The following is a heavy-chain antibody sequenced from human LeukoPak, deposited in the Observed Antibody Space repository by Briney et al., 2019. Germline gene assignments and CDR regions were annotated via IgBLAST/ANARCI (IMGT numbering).Heavy chain of an antibody. J-gene: IGHJ5*02. D-gene: IGHD3-10*01. CDR3: ASQNGGFDP. CDR1: GGSISSSSYY. CDR2: IYYSGST. Sequence: SETLSLTCTVSGGSISSSSYYWGWIRQPPGTGLEWIGYIYYSGSTNYNPSLKSRVTISVDTSKNQFSLKLSSVTAADTAVYYCASQNGGFDPWGQGTLVTVSS. V-gene: IGHV4-61*05.